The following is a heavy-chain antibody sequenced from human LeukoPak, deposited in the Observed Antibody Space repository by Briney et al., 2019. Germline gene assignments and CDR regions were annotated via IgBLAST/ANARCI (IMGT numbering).Heavy chain of an antibody. CDR3: ARDQVVATITWFDP. CDR2: INPSGGST. CDR1: GYTFTSYY. D-gene: IGHD5-12*01. J-gene: IGHJ5*02. Sequence: ASVKVSCKASGYTFTSYYMHWVRQAPGQGLEWMGIINPSGGSTSYAQKFQGRVTMTTDTSTSTAYMELRSLRSDDTAVYYCARDQVVATITWFDPWGQGTLVTVSS. V-gene: IGHV1-46*01.